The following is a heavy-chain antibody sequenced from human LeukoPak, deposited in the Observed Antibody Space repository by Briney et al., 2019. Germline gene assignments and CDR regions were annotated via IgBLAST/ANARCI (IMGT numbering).Heavy chain of an antibody. J-gene: IGHJ4*02. V-gene: IGHV3-11*01. CDR3: ARVVKAYDFWSNYYDDY. D-gene: IGHD3-3*01. Sequence: GGSLRLSCTASRFTFSDYYMSWIRQAPGKGLDWVSYISRSGNTIFYADSVKGRFNISRDNAKNSVSLQMNSLRVEDTAVYYCARVVKAYDFWSNYYDDYWGQGTLVTVSS. CDR2: ISRSGNTI. CDR1: RFTFSDYY.